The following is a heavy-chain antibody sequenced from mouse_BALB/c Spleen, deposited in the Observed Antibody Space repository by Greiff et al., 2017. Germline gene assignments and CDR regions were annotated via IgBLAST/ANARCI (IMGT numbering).Heavy chain of an antibody. V-gene: IGHV3-2*02. CDR2: ISYSGST. D-gene: IGHD3-1*01. CDR1: GYSITSDYA. CDR3: ARWGLPDLFAY. Sequence: EVQLVESGPGLVKPSQSLSLTCTVTGYSITSDYAWNWIRQFPGNKLEWMGYISYSGSTSYNPSLKSRISITRDTSKNQFFLQLNSVTTEDTATYYCARWGLPDLFAYWGQGTLVTVSA. J-gene: IGHJ3*01.